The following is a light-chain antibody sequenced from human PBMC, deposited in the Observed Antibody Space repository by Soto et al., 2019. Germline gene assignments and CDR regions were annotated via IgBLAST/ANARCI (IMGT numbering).Light chain of an antibody. CDR1: QTIRNNY. Sequence: ETVLTQSPGTLSLSPGERATLSCRASQTIRNNYLAWYRQTPGQPPRLLIYGASNRATGIADRVSGSGSGSAFTIIISRLEPEDFSLYYCQQYAGSPWTFGQGTKVEIK. CDR2: GAS. CDR3: QQYAGSPWT. J-gene: IGKJ1*01. V-gene: IGKV3-20*01.